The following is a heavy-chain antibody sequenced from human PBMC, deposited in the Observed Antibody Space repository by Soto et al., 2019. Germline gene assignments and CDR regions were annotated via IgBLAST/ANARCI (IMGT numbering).Heavy chain of an antibody. CDR2: IYYTGST. Sequence: TLSLTCTVSGGSVSNGDHYWAWIRQPPGKGLEWIGYIYYTGSTYYNPSLKSRVTISLDTSKNHFSLKLSSVTAADTAVYYCATQPRYDSSGYFFYWGQGRLVTVSS. CDR1: GGSVSNGDHY. CDR3: ATQPRYDSSGYFFY. J-gene: IGHJ4*02. V-gene: IGHV4-30-4*01. D-gene: IGHD3-22*01.